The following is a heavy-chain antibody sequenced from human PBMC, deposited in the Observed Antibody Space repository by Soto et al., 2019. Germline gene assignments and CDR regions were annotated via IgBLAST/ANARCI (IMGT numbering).Heavy chain of an antibody. Sequence: PGGSLRLSCAASGFPLDDYAMHWVRQAPGKGLEWVSGISWNSGSIGYADSVKGRLTISRDNAKNSLYLQMNSLRAEDTALYYCAEAYCSGGSCYYGGYDYGMDVWRQGATVTVS. CDR2: ISWNSGSI. D-gene: IGHD2-15*01. CDR1: GFPLDDYA. V-gene: IGHV3-9*01. J-gene: IGHJ6*02. CDR3: AEAYCSGGSCYYGGYDYGMDV.